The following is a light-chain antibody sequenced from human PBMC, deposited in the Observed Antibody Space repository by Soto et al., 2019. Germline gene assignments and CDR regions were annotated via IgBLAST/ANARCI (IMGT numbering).Light chain of an antibody. V-gene: IGKV1-5*03. J-gene: IGKJ1*01. CDR1: QSISSW. Sequence: DIQMTQSPSTLSASVGDRVTITCRASQSISSWLAWYQQKPGKAPNLLIYKASSLESGVPSRFSGSGSGTEFTLTISSLQPDDFATYYCQQYNSYSRTFXQGTKVDIK. CDR3: QQYNSYSRT. CDR2: KAS.